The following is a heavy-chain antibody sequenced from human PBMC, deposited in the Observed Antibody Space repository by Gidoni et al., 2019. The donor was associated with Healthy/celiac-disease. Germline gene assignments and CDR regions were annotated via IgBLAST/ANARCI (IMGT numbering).Heavy chain of an antibody. CDR1: GFPFGSYG. J-gene: IGHJ3*02. CDR3: AKAKSTMIVVVWDAFDI. V-gene: IGHV3-30*18. Sequence: QVQLVESGGGVVQPVRFLRLSCAASGFPFGSYGMHWVCQAPGKGLEWVAVISDDGSNKYYADSVKGRFTISRDNSKNTMYLQMNSLRAEDTAVYYCAKAKSTMIVVVWDAFDIWGQGTMVTVSS. D-gene: IGHD3-22*01. CDR2: ISDDGSNK.